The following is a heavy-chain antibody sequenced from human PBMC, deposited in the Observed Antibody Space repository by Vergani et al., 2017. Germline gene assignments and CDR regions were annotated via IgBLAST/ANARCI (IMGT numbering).Heavy chain of an antibody. CDR3: AKHFRGWGIDY. CDR1: GFTLSNYD. CDR2: IQFDGGHQ. J-gene: IGHJ4*02. V-gene: IGHV3-30*02. D-gene: IGHD3-16*01. Sequence: QVQLVESGGGVVQRGGSLRLSCATSGFTLSNYDMQWIRQGPGKGLEFVAFIQFDGGHQYYADSVKGRFTLSRDFSKNTLYLQMNSLRTDDTATYFCAKHFRGWGIDYWGQGTQVIVSS.